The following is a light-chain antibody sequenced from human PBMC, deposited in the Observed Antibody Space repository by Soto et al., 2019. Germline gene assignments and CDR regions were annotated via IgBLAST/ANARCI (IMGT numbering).Light chain of an antibody. V-gene: IGKV1-9*01. CDR2: GAS. CDR1: PAIANY. J-gene: IGKJ1*01. Sequence: DIQLTQSPSLLSASVGDRITITCRASPAIANYFAWYQQKPGEAPKLLIYGASTLQGGVPSRFSGSADGAEFTLTISNLQPEDIATYYGQQFNSYLWTFGQGTKVEIK. CDR3: QQFNSYLWT.